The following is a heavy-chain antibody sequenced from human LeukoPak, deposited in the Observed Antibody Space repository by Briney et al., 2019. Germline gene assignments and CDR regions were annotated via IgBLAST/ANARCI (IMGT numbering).Heavy chain of an antibody. V-gene: IGHV3-7*02. D-gene: IGHD3-22*01. CDR1: GFTFSSYW. CDR2: IKQDGGEK. CDR3: ASSYYYDSSGYYEAYRTDAFDI. Sequence: PGGSLRLSCGASGFTFSSYWMSWVRQAPGEGLEWVANIKQDGGEKNYVDSVKGRFTISRDNAKNSLYLQMNSLRAEDTAVYYCASSYYYDSSGYYEAYRTDAFDIWGQGTMVTVSS. J-gene: IGHJ3*02.